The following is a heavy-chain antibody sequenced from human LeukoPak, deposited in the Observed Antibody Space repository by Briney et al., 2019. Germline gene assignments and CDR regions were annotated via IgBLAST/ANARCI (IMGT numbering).Heavy chain of an antibody. Sequence: YADSVKGRFTIPRDNSKNTLYLQMNSLRAEDTAVYYCAVREGFCSGGSCYSVWFDPWGQGTLVTVSS. D-gene: IGHD2-15*01. V-gene: IGHV3-23*01. J-gene: IGHJ5*02. CDR3: AVREGFCSGGSCYSVWFDP.